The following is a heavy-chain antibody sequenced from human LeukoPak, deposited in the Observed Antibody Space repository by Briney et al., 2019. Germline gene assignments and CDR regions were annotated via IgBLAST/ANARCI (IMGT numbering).Heavy chain of an antibody. CDR2: IYPGDSDT. V-gene: IGHV5-51*01. CDR3: ARHVCGDGYNCHPFAYLDY. D-gene: IGHD5-24*01. J-gene: IGHJ4*02. CDR1: GYTFSSYW. Sequence: KPGESLSISCKGSGYTFSSYWIGWVRRMPGKGLEWMGIIYPGDSDTRYSPSLQGQVTISVDTSIGTAYLQWSSLKASDTAMYYCARHVCGDGYNCHPFAYLDYWGQGTLVTVSS.